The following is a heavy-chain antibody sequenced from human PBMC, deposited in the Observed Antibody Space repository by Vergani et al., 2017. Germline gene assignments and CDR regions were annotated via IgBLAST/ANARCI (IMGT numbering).Heavy chain of an antibody. CDR2: FYTGGGT. V-gene: IGHV4-61*02. CDR3: ARDPLYSTTWPFLLLDMDV. J-gene: IGHJ6*02. D-gene: IGHD6-13*01. CDR1: GGSISSGSYY. Sequence: QVQLQESGPGLVRPSQTLSLTCTVSGGSISSGSYYWSWFRQPAGKGLEWIGRFYTGGGTSYHPSLKSRVTISVDTFMNQFSLQLSSVTAADTAVYYCARDPLYSTTWPFLLLDMDVWGQGTTVTVSS.